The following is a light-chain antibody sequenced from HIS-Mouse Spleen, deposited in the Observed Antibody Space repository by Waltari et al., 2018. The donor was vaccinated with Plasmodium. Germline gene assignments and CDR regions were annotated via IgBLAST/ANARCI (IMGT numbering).Light chain of an antibody. Sequence: EIVMTQSPATLSVSPGERPTLSCRASQSVSSNLAWYQQKPGQAPRLLSYGASTRATGILARFSGSGSGTEFTLTISSLQSEDFAVYYCQQYNNWSFTFGPGTKVDIK. V-gene: IGKV3-15*01. J-gene: IGKJ3*01. CDR2: GAS. CDR1: QSVSSN. CDR3: QQYNNWSFT.